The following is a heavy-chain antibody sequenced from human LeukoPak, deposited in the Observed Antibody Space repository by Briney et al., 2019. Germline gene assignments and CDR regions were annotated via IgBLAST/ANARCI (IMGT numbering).Heavy chain of an antibody. J-gene: IGHJ4*02. CDR2: TSGSGGST. Sequence: PGGSLRLSCAASGFTFSSFTMNWVRQAPGKGLEWVSGTSGSGGSTYYADSVKGRFTISRDNSKNTLYLQMNSLRVEDTAVYYCAKQYDFWSGPDYWGQGTLVTVSS. V-gene: IGHV3-23*01. CDR3: AKQYDFWSGPDY. CDR1: GFTFSSFT. D-gene: IGHD3-3*01.